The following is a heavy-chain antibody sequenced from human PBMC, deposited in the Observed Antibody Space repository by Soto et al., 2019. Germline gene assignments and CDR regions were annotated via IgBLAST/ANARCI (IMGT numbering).Heavy chain of an antibody. Sequence: WHPVKRSWKTASAGLPSQCLNFVRQAPGERIEWMGWINPNSGGTNYAQKFQGWVTMTRDTSISTAYMELNRLRSDDTAVYYCARDFSFRLPDYEYFD. J-gene: IGHJ4*01. D-gene: IGHD3-16*01. CDR1: SAGLPSQC. CDR2: INPNSGGT. V-gene: IGHV1-2*04. CDR3: ARDFSFRLPDYEYFD.